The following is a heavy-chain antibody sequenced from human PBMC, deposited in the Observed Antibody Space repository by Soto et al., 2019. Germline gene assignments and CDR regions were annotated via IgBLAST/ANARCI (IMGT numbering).Heavy chain of an antibody. CDR2: ISGRSDYI. D-gene: IGHD5-12*01. CDR1: GFTFSRYS. V-gene: IGHV3-21*01. Sequence: EVQLVESGGGLVKSGGSLRLSCVTSGFTFSRYSLNWVRQAPGKGLEWVSSISGRSDYIYYADSAKGRFTITRDSAKNSVYLQLNILTAEDRGLYYCARSTSCGNEYDGFDLWGQGAMVTVSS. CDR3: ARSTSCGNEYDGFDL. J-gene: IGHJ3*01.